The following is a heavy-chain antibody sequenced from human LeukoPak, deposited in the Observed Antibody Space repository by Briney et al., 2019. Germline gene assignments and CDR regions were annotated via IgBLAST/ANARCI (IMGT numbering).Heavy chain of an antibody. J-gene: IGHJ4*02. D-gene: IGHD4-17*01. V-gene: IGHV4-31*11. Sequence: SETLSLTCAVSGGSISSGGYSWSWIRQPPGKGLEWIGYIYYSGSTYYNPSLKSRVTISVDTSKNQFSLKLSSVTAADTAVYYCARGRVDYGDYVLSYYFDYWGQGTLVTVSS. CDR3: ARGRVDYGDYVLSYYFDY. CDR2: IYYSGST. CDR1: GGSISSGGYS.